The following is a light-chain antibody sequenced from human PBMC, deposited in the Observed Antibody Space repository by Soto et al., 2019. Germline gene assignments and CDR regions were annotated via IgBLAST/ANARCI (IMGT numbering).Light chain of an antibody. CDR1: QSISSW. J-gene: IGKJ4*01. Sequence: DIQMTQSPSTLSASVGDRVTITCRASQSISSWLAWYQQKPGKAPKLLIYDASSLESGVPSRFSGSGSGTEFTLTISGLQPDDFATYYCQHYNSYSLTFGGGTKVEIK. CDR3: QHYNSYSLT. CDR2: DAS. V-gene: IGKV1-5*01.